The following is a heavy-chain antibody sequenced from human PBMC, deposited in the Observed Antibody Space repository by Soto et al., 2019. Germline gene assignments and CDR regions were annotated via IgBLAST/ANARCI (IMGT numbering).Heavy chain of an antibody. V-gene: IGHV3-11*01. J-gene: IGHJ6*02. Sequence: PGGSLILSCAASGFTFSDYYMSWIRQAPGKGLEWVSYISSSGSTIYYADSVKGRFTISRDNAKNSLYLQMNSLRAEDTAVYYCARKNSPYYYGMDVWGQGTTVTVSS. CDR3: ARKNSPYYYGMDV. CDR1: GFTFSDYY. CDR2: ISSSGSTI.